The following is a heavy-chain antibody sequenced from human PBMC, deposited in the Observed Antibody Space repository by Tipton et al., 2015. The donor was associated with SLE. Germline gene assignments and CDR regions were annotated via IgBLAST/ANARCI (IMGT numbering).Heavy chain of an antibody. Sequence: GSLRLSCAASGFTFDDYTMHWVRQAPGKGLEWVSLISWDGGSKYYADSVKGRFTVSRDNSKNSLYLQMNSLRTEDTALYYCAKGTFTLFDYWGQGTLVTVSS. CDR1: GFTFDDYT. CDR2: ISWDGGSK. V-gene: IGHV3-43*01. J-gene: IGHJ4*02. CDR3: AKGTFTLFDY.